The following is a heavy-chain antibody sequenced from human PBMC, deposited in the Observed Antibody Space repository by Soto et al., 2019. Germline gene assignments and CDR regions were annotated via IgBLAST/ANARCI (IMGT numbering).Heavy chain of an antibody. CDR1: CFFISSGNY. Sequence: SLTCSVSCFFISSGNYWVWIRKPPVKVLEWIGSIFHGGNTYYNPSLKSRVTISVDMSKNQFSLKLNSVTAADTAVYYCARARWYDAFDVWGQGTVVTVSS. CDR3: ARARWYDAFDV. V-gene: IGHV4-38-2*02. D-gene: IGHD2-15*01. CDR2: IFHGGNT. J-gene: IGHJ3*01.